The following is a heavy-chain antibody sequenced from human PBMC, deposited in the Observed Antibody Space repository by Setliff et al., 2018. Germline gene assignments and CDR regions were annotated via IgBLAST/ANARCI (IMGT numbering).Heavy chain of an antibody. Sequence: SETLSLTCTVSGDSISSRTYYWSWIRQPAGKGLEWIGHIYTSWSTIYNPSLKSRLTISMDTSKNQFSLNLSSVTAADTAVYYCARMSGFLYMDVWGKGTTVTVSS. V-gene: IGHV4-61*09. D-gene: IGHD3-3*01. CDR1: GDSISSRTYY. J-gene: IGHJ6*03. CDR2: IYTSWST. CDR3: ARMSGFLYMDV.